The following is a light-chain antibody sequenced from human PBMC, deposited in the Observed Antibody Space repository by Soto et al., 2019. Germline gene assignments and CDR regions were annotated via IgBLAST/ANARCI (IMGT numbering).Light chain of an antibody. CDR2: EVS. Sequence: QSVLTQPPSASGSPGQSVTISCTGTSSDVGGYNYVSWYQQHPGKAPKLMIYEVSQRPSGVPDRFSGSKSGNTASLTVSGLQEEDAADYCCNSYAGSNTVIFGGGTQLTVL. V-gene: IGLV2-8*01. CDR3: NSYAGSNTVI. J-gene: IGLJ2*01. CDR1: SSDVGGYNY.